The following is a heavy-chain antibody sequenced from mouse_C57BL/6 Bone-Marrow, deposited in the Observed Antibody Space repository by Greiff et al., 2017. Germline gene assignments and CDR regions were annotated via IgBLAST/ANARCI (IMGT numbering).Heavy chain of an antibody. V-gene: IGHV1-18*01. J-gene: IGHJ4*01. Sequence: EVQLQQSGPELVKPGASVKIPCKASGYTFTDYNMDWVKQSHGKSLEWIGDINPNNGGTIYNQKFKGKATLTVDKSSSTAYMELRSLTSEDTAVYYCARRLLRYPLYAMDYWGQGTTLTVSS. CDR1: GYTFTDYN. D-gene: IGHD1-1*01. CDR2: INPNNGGT. CDR3: ARRLLRYPLYAMDY.